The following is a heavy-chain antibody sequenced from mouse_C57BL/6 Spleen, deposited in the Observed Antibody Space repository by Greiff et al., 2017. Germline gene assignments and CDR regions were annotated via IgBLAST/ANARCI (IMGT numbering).Heavy chain of an antibody. CDR2: ISNGGGST. J-gene: IGHJ2*01. Sequence: DVMLVESGGGLVQPGGSLKLSCAASGFTFSDYYMYWVRQTPEKRLEWVAYISNGGGSTYYPDTVKGRFTISRDNAKNTLYLQMSRLKSEDTAMYYCARHLTGEGYFDYWAKAPLSQSPQ. D-gene: IGHD4-1*01. V-gene: IGHV5-12*01. CDR1: GFTFSDYY. CDR3: ARHLTGEGYFDY.